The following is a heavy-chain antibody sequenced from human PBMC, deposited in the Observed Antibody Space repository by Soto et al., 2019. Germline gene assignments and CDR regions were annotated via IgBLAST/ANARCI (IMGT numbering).Heavy chain of an antibody. J-gene: IGHJ4*02. V-gene: IGHV3-30*18. CDR1: GFTFSYG. D-gene: IGHD2-15*01. CDR3: AKLVIGYCSGNTCDDY. Sequence: VQLLESGGGLIQPGGSLRLSCAASGFTFSYGIHWLRQAPGKGLEWVAYISYDSSKKFYGDSVKGRFTISTDNSKNTQFLQMNSLRAEDTAVYYCAKLVIGYCSGNTCDDYLGQGTLVAVSS. CDR2: ISYDSSKK.